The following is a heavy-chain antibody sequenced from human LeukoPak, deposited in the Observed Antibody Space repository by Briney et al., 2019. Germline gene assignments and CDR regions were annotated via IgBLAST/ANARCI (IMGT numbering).Heavy chain of an antibody. CDR2: IKEDGSEK. V-gene: IGHV3-7*01. CDR3: ARDRYSGYDWEGDY. D-gene: IGHD5-12*01. CDR1: GFTFSTYW. J-gene: IGHJ4*02. Sequence: GGSLRLSCAASGFTFSTYWMSWVRQAPGKGLEWVANIKEDGSEKSYVDSVRGRFIISRDNAKNSLYLQMSSLRAEDTAVYYCARDRYSGYDWEGDYWGQGTLVTVSS.